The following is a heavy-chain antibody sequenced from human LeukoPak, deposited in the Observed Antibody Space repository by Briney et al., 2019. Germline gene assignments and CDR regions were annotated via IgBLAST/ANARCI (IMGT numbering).Heavy chain of an antibody. Sequence: ASVKVSCKASGYAFTRHYMHWVRQAPGQGLEWMGLINPSGSSTIYAQKFQGRVTLTRDTSTSTVYMELSSLRSEDTAIYYCARIRDGYNDAYDLWGQGTVVTVPS. J-gene: IGHJ3*01. V-gene: IGHV1-46*01. CDR1: GYAFTRHY. CDR3: ARIRDGYNDAYDL. D-gene: IGHD5-24*01. CDR2: INPSGSST.